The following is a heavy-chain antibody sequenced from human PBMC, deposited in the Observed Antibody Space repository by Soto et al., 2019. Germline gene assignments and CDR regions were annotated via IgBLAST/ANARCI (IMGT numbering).Heavy chain of an antibody. CDR3: AKERGVVVAAILADAFDI. CDR1: GFTFSSYG. V-gene: IGHV3-30*18. D-gene: IGHD2-15*01. Sequence: GGSLRLSCAASGFTFSSYGMHWVRQAPGKGLEWVAVISYDGSNKYYADSVKGRFTISRDNSKNTLYLQMNSLRAEDTAVYYCAKERGVVVAAILADAFDIWGQGTMVTVSS. CDR2: ISYDGSNK. J-gene: IGHJ3*02.